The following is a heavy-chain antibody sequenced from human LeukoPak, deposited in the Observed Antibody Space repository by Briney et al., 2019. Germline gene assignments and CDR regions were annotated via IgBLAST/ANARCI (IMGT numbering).Heavy chain of an antibody. CDR1: GGSISTSNYY. J-gene: IGHJ4*02. V-gene: IGHV4-39*07. D-gene: IGHD4-23*01. CDR2: IFYSGST. Sequence: PSETLSLTCTVSGGSISTSNYYWGWIRQPPGKGLEWIGNIFYSGSTYYSPSLKSRVTISLDTSRNQFSLKLNSVTAADTAVYYCARGHRASTVVQIWGQGTLVTVSS. CDR3: ARGHRASTVVQI.